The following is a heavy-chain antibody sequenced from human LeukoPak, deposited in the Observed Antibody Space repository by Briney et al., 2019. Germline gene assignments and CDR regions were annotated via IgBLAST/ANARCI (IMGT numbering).Heavy chain of an antibody. Sequence: SETLSLTCTVSGGSISSGSYYWSWIRQPAGKGLEWIGRIYTSGSTNYNPSLKSRVTISVDTSKNQFSLKLSSVTAADTAVYYCARVLYYYDSSGYSETYYFDYWGQGTLVTVSS. J-gene: IGHJ4*02. CDR1: GGSISSGSYY. CDR3: ARVLYYYDSSGYSETYYFDY. CDR2: IYTSGST. D-gene: IGHD3-22*01. V-gene: IGHV4-61*02.